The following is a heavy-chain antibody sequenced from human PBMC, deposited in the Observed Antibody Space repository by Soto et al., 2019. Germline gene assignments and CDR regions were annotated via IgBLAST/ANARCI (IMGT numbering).Heavy chain of an antibody. Sequence: ASVKVSCKASGYTFTGYYMHWVRQAPGQGLEWMGWINPNSGGTNYAQRFQGRVIITRDTSASTAYMELSSLRSEDTAVYYCARGKGMEENYYYYGLDIWGQGTTVTVSS. V-gene: IGHV1-2*02. J-gene: IGHJ6*02. CDR1: GYTFTGYY. D-gene: IGHD1-1*01. CDR2: INPNSGGT. CDR3: ARGKGMEENYYYYGLDI.